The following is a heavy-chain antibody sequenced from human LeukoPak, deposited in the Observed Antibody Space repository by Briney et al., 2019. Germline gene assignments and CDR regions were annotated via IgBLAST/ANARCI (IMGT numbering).Heavy chain of an antibody. J-gene: IGHJ4*02. Sequence: ASVKVSCKASGYTFTGYYMHWVRQAPGQGLEWMGWINPNSGDTGYAQKFQGRITVTRNTSISTAYMELSSLRSEDTAVYYCVVLAATGTIDYWGQGTLVTVSS. CDR3: VVLAATGTIDY. CDR2: INPNSGDT. V-gene: IGHV1-8*03. D-gene: IGHD6-13*01. CDR1: GYTFTGYY.